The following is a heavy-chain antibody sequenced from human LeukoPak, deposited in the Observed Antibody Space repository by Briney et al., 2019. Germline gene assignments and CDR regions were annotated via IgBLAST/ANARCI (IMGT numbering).Heavy chain of an antibody. Sequence: PGGSLRLSCAASGFTFSSYGMHWVRQAPGKGLEWVAVISYDGSNKYYADSVKGRFTISRDNSKNTPYLQMSSLRAEDTAVYYCAKTSLCSSTSCRYYGMDVWGQGTTVTVSS. CDR3: AKTSLCSSTSCRYYGMDV. D-gene: IGHD2-2*01. CDR2: ISYDGSNK. CDR1: GFTFSSYG. V-gene: IGHV3-30*18. J-gene: IGHJ6*02.